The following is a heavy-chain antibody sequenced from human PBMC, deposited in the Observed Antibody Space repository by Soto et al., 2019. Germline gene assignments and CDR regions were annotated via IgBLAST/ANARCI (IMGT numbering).Heavy chain of an antibody. J-gene: IGHJ4*02. CDR3: ARDRSGYYDSSGSFDH. CDR1: GFTVSSTY. V-gene: IGHV3-66*01. D-gene: IGHD3-22*01. Sequence: GGSLRLSSAASGFTVSSTYMSWVRQTPGKGLEWFSFIYSGVSTYYADSVMCRFITSRDNSKNTLYLQMNRLRADDTAVYYCARDRSGYYDSSGSFDHWGQGTLVTVSA. CDR2: IYSGVST.